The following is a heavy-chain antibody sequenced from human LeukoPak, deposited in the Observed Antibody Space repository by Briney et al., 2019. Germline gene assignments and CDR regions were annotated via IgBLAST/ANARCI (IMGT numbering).Heavy chain of an antibody. Sequence: GESLKISCKGSGYSFTSYWIGWVRQMPGKGLEWMGIIYPGDSGTRYSPSFQGQVTISADKSISTAYLQWSSLKASDTAMYYCASYEYYGSGSYLLGAFDIWGQGTMVTVSS. D-gene: IGHD3-10*01. CDR3: ASYEYYGSGSYLLGAFDI. V-gene: IGHV5-51*01. CDR1: GYSFTSYW. CDR2: IYPGDSGT. J-gene: IGHJ3*02.